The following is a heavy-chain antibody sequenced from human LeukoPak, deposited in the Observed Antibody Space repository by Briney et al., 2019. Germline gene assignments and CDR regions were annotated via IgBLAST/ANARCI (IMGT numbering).Heavy chain of an antibody. CDR1: VFIFSSYG. Sequence: GGSLRLSRAASVFIFSSYGMNWVRDAPGGGGGWGSYISGTGTTIYSADSVKGRFTISRDNAKYSLHLQMESLRADDTAVYSCARGGLGSWTFDSWGQGTLVTVSS. J-gene: IGHJ4*02. CDR2: ISGTGTTI. V-gene: IGHV3-48*04. CDR3: ARGGLGSWTFDS. D-gene: IGHD3-10*01.